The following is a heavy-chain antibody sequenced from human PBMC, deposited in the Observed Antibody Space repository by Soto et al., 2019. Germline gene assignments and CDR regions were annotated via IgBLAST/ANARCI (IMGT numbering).Heavy chain of an antibody. CDR3: TRAAYDILTGLYNGGAFDI. Sequence: ASVKVSCKASGGAFSSYAISWVRQAPGQGLEWMGGIIPIFGSPNYAQTFQGRVTISADKSTSTAYLELRSLRSDDTAIYYCTRAAYDILTGLYNGGAFDIWGQGTMVTVSS. J-gene: IGHJ3*02. CDR1: GGAFSSYA. V-gene: IGHV1-69*06. D-gene: IGHD3-9*01. CDR2: IIPIFGSP.